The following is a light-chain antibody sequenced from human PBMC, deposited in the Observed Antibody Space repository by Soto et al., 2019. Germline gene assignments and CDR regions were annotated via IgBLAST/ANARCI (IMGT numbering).Light chain of an antibody. CDR1: SSDVGGYNY. CDR3: SSYTSSSTRV. J-gene: IGLJ3*02. V-gene: IGLV2-14*01. CDR2: DVS. Sequence: QSALTQPASVSGYPGQSITISCTGTSSDVGGYNYVSWYQQHPGKAPKLMIYDVSNRPSGVSNRFSGSKSGNTAFLTISGLQAEDEADYYCSSYTSSSTRVFGGGTKLTVL.